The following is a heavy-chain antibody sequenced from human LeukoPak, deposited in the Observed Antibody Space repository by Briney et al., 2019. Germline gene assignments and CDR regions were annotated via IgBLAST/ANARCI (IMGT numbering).Heavy chain of an antibody. J-gene: IGHJ4*02. CDR2: IWYDGSNK. D-gene: IGHD3-3*01. CDR3: ARGYYDFWSGPLYFDY. CDR1: GFTFSSYG. V-gene: IGHV3-33*01. Sequence: PGGSLRLSCAASGFTFSSYGMHWVRQAPGKGLEWVAVIWYDGSNKYYADSVKGRFTISIDNSKNTLYLQMNSLRAEDAAVYYCARGYYDFWSGPLYFDYWGQGTLVTVSS.